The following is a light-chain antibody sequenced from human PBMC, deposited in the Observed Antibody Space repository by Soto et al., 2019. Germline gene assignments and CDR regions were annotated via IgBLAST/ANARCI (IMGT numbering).Light chain of an antibody. CDR1: SSNIGAGYH. J-gene: IGLJ3*02. Sequence: QSVLTQPPSVSGAPGQSVTISYTGSSSNIGAGYHVHWYQQLPGTAPKLLIYGNNNRPSGVPDRFSGSKSGTSASLAITGLQAEDEADYYCQSYDRNVSRSLFGGGTKLTVL. V-gene: IGLV1-40*01. CDR3: QSYDRNVSRSL. CDR2: GNN.